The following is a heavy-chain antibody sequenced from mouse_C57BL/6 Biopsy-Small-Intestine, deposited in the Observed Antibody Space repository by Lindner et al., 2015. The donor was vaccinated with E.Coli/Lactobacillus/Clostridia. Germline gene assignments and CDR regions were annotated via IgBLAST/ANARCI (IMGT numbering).Heavy chain of an antibody. D-gene: IGHD2-4*01. CDR1: GFNIKDYY. V-gene: IGHV14-2*01. Sequence: VQLQESGAELVKPGASVKLSCAASGFNIKDYYMHWVKQRTEQGLEWIGRIDPEDGETKCAPKFQGKATITADTSSNTAYLQLSSLTSEDTAVYYCARGEDYLFDYWGQGTTLTVSS. J-gene: IGHJ2*01. CDR2: IDPEDGET. CDR3: ARGEDYLFDY.